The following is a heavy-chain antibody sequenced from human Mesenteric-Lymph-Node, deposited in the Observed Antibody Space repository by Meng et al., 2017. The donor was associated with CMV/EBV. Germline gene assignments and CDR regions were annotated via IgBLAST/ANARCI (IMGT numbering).Heavy chain of an antibody. CDR3: ARGYSSGFVAG. V-gene: IGHV4-59*01. D-gene: IGHD6-19*01. Sequence: SETLSLTCTVSGGSISSYYWSWIRQPPGKGLEWIGYIYYSGSTNYNPSLKSRVTISVDTSKNQFTLKLSSVTAADTAVYYCARGYSSGFVAGWGQGTMVTVSS. CDR1: GGSISSYY. J-gene: IGHJ3*01. CDR2: IYYSGST.